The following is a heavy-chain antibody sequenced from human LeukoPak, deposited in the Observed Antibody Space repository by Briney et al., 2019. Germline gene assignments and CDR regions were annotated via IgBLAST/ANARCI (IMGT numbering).Heavy chain of an antibody. CDR3: ARGPYSSSFPPDY. CDR2: IYYSGST. Sequence: SETLSLTCTVSGGSISSYYWSWIRQPPGKGLEWIGYIYYSGSTNYNPSLKSRVTTSVDTSKNQFSLKLSSVTAADTAVYYCARGPYSSSFPPDYWGQGTLVTVSS. J-gene: IGHJ4*02. CDR1: GGSISSYY. V-gene: IGHV4-59*01. D-gene: IGHD6-6*01.